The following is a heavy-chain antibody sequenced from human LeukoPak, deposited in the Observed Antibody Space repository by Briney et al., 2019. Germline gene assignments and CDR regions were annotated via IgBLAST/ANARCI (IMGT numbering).Heavy chain of an antibody. CDR2: IPYDGSNK. D-gene: IGHD1-26*01. J-gene: IGHJ6*02. CDR3: AKEVGYGMDV. V-gene: IGHV3-30*18. Sequence: GSLRLSCAASGFTFSSYGFHWVRQAPGKGLEWVAVIPYDGSNKYYADSVKGRFTISRDNSKNTLYLQMNTQRAEVTAVYYCAKEVGYGMDVWGQGTTVTVSS. CDR1: GFTFSSYG.